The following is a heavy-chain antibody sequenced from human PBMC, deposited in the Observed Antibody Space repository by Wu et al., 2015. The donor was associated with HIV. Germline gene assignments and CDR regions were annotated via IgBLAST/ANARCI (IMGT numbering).Heavy chain of an antibody. J-gene: IGHJ4*02. Sequence: QVRLVQSGAEVKKPRSSVKVSCKASGDTFSTSTFTWVRQTPGQGLQWMGGIIPIFGKANYARRLQGKVTITADESTSTVFMELRSLTSEDTAIYYCATGEXESAALEYWGQGTLVTVSS. D-gene: IGHD2-2*01. CDR3: ATGEXESAALEY. V-gene: IGHV1-69*01. CDR2: IIPIFGKA. CDR1: GDTFSTST.